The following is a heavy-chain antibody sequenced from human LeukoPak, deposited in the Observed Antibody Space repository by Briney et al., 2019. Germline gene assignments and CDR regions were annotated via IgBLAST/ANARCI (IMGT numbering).Heavy chain of an antibody. CDR1: GFTFSSYW. J-gene: IGHJ4*02. V-gene: IGHV3-7*01. CDR2: IKQDGSEK. CDR3: ATDGGYCTSTSCYRGDYFDY. D-gene: IGHD2-2*02. Sequence: PGGSLRLSCVASGFTFSSYWMSWVRQAPGKGVEWVANIKQDGSEKYYVDSVKGRFTISRDNAKNSLYLQMNSLRAEDTAVYYCATDGGYCTSTSCYRGDYFDYWGQGTLVTVSS.